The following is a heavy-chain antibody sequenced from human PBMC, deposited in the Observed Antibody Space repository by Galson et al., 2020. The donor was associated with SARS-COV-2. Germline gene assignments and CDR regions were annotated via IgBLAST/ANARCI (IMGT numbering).Heavy chain of an antibody. J-gene: IGHJ4*02. V-gene: IGHV4-34*01. CDR1: GGSFRGYQ. D-gene: IGHD6-19*01. CDR2: AESRAST. CDR3: ARESEYGSDWDVPEYAY. Sequence: SQASETLSLTCAVSGGSFRGYQWGWIRQAPGKWLEWLGDAESRASTNYNPSLQSRITISVDMSKRHFSLILSSVTAADTAVYYCARESEYGSDWDVPEYAYWGQGSKVTVSS.